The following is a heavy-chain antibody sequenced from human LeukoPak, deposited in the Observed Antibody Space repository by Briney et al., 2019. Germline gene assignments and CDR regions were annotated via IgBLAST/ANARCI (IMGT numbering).Heavy chain of an antibody. CDR1: GFTVSSNY. CDR3: ARVPRGAFDI. V-gene: IGHV3-53*01. D-gene: IGHD3-10*01. CDR2: IYSGGSA. Sequence: GGSLRLSCAASGFTVSSNYMSWVRQAPGKGLEWVSVIYSGGSAYYADSVKGRFTISRDNSKNTLYLQMNSLRAEDTAVYYCARVPRGAFDIWGQGTMVTVSS. J-gene: IGHJ3*02.